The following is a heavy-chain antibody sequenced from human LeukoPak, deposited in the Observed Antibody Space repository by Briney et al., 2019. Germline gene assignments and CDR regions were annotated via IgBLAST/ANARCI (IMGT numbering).Heavy chain of an antibody. CDR2: IIPIFGTA. CDR3: ARQGAAGQNWFDP. D-gene: IGHD6-13*01. V-gene: IGHV1-69*06. Sequence: SVKVSCKTSGYTFTRYAVNWVRQAPGQGLEWMGGIIPIFGTANYAQKFQGRVTITADKSTSTAYMELSSLRSEDTAVYYCARQGAAGQNWFDPWGQGTLVTVSS. CDR1: GYTFTRYA. J-gene: IGHJ5*02.